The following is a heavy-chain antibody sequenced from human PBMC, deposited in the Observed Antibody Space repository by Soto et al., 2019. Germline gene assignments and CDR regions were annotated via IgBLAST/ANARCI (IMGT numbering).Heavy chain of an antibody. CDR2: IIPIFGTA. Sequence: QVQLVQSGAEVKKPGSSVKVSCKASGGTFSSYAISWVRQAPGQGLEWMRGIIPIFGTANYAQKFQGRVTITADESTSTAYMELSSLRSEDTAVYYCARGPLVVVAAIGWFDPWGQGTLVTVSS. CDR3: ARGPLVVVAAIGWFDP. J-gene: IGHJ5*02. V-gene: IGHV1-69*01. D-gene: IGHD2-15*01. CDR1: GGTFSSYA.